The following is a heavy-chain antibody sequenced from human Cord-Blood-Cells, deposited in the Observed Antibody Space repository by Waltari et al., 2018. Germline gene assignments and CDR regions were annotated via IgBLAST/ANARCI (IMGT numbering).Heavy chain of an antibody. V-gene: IGHV4-34*01. CDR1: GGSFSGYY. D-gene: IGHD2-2*01. CDR3: ARGEGYCSSTSCYYCDY. Sequence: QVQLQQWGAGLLKPSETLSLTCAVYGGSFSGYYWSWIRQPPGKGLEWIGEINHSGSTNYHPSLKSRVTISVDTSKNQFSLKLSSVTAADTAVYYCARGEGYCSSTSCYYCDYWGQGTLVTVSS. CDR2: INHSGST. J-gene: IGHJ4*02.